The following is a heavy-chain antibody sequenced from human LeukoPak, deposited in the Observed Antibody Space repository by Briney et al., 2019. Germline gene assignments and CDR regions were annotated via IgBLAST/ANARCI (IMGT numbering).Heavy chain of an antibody. Sequence: SETLSLTCTVSGYSISSGYYWGWIRQPPGKGLEWIGSIYHSGSTYYNPSLKSRVTISVDTSKNQFSLKLSSVTAADTAVYYCARDLLGSGFGELPDYWGQGTLVTVSS. CDR1: GYSISSGYY. J-gene: IGHJ4*02. CDR3: ARDLLGSGFGELPDY. D-gene: IGHD3-10*01. CDR2: IYHSGST. V-gene: IGHV4-38-2*02.